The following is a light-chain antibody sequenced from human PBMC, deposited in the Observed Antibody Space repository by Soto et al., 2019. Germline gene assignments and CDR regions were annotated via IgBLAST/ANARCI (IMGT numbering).Light chain of an antibody. CDR3: QQYNIWPRA. V-gene: IGKV3-15*01. J-gene: IGKJ1*01. CDR2: GAS. Sequence: EVVVTQSPGTLSVSPGERATLSCRASQSVSSNLAWYQQKPGQAPRLLIYGASTRATGIPARFSGSGSGTEFTLTISSLQSEDFAVYYCQQYNIWPRAFGQGTTVEIK. CDR1: QSVSSN.